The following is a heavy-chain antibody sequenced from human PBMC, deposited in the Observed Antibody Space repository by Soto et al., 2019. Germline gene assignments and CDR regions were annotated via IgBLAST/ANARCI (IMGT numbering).Heavy chain of an antibody. Sequence: EVQLLESGGGLVQPGGSLRLACAASGFTFSSQIMSWVRQAPGKGLEWVSSITGSGGSTYYADFVEGRFTISRDNSKSTLYLQMNSLRVEDTAVYYCARMSGFDYWGQGTLVTVSS. V-gene: IGHV3-23*01. CDR1: GFTFSSQI. D-gene: IGHD3-3*01. CDR2: ITGSGGST. CDR3: ARMSGFDY. J-gene: IGHJ4*02.